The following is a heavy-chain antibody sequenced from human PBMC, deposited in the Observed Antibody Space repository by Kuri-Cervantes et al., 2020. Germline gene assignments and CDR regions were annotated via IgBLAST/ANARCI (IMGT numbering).Heavy chain of an antibody. V-gene: IGHV4-39*07. D-gene: IGHD3-16*01. CDR1: GGSISRNDYY. CDR2: MYYSGST. CDR3: AKDSTFRYYYYMDV. Sequence: SETMSLTCTVSGGSISRNDYYWGWIRQPPGKGLEWIASMYYSGSTDYNRSLKSRVTISVDTSKNQFFLRLSSVTAADTAVYYCAKDSTFRYYYYMDVWGKGTTVTVSS. J-gene: IGHJ6*03.